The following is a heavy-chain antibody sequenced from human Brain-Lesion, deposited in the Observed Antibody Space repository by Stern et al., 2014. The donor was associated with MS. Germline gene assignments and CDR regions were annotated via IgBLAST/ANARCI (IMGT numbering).Heavy chain of an antibody. J-gene: IGHJ4*02. CDR2: IYYRGST. V-gene: IGHV4-39*01. D-gene: IGHD3-10*01. CDR1: GGSISSNSYY. Sequence: QLVESGPGLVKPSETLSLTCTVSGGSISSNSYYWGWIRQPPGKGLEWIGGIYYRGSTYYNPSLKSRVTISKDTSKKQVSLNIKSVTAADTAVYFCAKVWLGELPENPFDYWGQGTLVTVSS. CDR3: AKVWLGELPENPFDY.